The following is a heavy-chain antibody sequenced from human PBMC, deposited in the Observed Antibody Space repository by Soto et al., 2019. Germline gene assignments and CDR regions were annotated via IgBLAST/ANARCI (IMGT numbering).Heavy chain of an antibody. D-gene: IGHD2-15*01. V-gene: IGHV3-15*01. Sequence: EVQLVESGGGLVKPGGSLRLSCADSGFTLSNAWMSWVRQAPGRGLEWVGRIKSKTDGGTTDYAAPVKGRFTISRDDSKTTLYLQMNSLKFEDTAVYYCTTDRGVAGLWSPSRSMDGWGHVTTVTVSS. CDR3: TTDRGVAGLWSPSRSMDG. CDR1: GFTLSNAW. CDR2: IKSKTDGGTT. J-gene: IGHJ6*02.